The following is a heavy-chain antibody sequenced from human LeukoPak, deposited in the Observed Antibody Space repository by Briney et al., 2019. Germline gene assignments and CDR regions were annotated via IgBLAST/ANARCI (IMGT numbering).Heavy chain of an antibody. V-gene: IGHV1-69*05. Sequence: GSSVKVSCKASGGTFSSYAISWVRQAPGQGLEWMGGIIPIFGTANYAQKFQGRVTITTDESTSTAYMELSSLRSEDTAVYYCARGASGIAVAGTDDYWGQGTLVTVSS. D-gene: IGHD6-19*01. CDR2: IIPIFGTA. J-gene: IGHJ4*02. CDR1: GGTFSSYA. CDR3: ARGASGIAVAGTDDY.